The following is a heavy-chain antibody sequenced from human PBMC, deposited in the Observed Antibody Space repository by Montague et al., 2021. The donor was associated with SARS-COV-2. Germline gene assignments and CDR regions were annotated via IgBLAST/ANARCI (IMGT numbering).Heavy chain of an antibody. CDR2: IYYSGST. V-gene: IGHV4-39*07. D-gene: IGHD6-13*01. J-gene: IGHJ6*02. CDR1: GGSISSSSYY. CDR3: ARVGRQQLVRLSGMDV. Sequence: SETLSLTCTVSGGSISSSSYYWGWIRQPPGKGLEWIGSIYYSGSTYYNPSLKRRVTMSVDTSKNQFSLKLSSVTAADTAVYYCARVGRQQLVRLSGMDVWGQGTTVTVSS.